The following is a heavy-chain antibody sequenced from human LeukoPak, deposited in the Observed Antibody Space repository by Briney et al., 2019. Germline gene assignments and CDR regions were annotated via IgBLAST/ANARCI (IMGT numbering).Heavy chain of an antibody. Sequence: GESLKISCKGSGYSFTSYWIGWVRQMPGKGLEWMGIIYPGDSDTRYSPSFQGQVTISADKSISTAYLQWSSLKASDTAMYYCARWVGATQVYNWFDPWGQGTLVTVSS. V-gene: IGHV5-51*01. J-gene: IGHJ5*02. CDR2: IYPGDSDT. D-gene: IGHD1-26*01. CDR3: ARWVGATQVYNWFDP. CDR1: GYSFTSYW.